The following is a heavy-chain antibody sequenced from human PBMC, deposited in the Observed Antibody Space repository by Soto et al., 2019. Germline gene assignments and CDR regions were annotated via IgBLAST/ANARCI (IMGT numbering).Heavy chain of an antibody. CDR2: IYPGDSDT. J-gene: IGHJ6*02. Sequence: PGESLKISCHGSGYSFSTYWIGWVRQTPEKGLEWMGVIYPGDSDTKYSPSFQGQVTISADDSITTAYLQWSTLKASDTAIYFCARARFSTSPMDVWGQGTSVTVSS. D-gene: IGHD2-2*01. CDR3: ARARFSTSPMDV. V-gene: IGHV5-51*01. CDR1: GYSFSTYW.